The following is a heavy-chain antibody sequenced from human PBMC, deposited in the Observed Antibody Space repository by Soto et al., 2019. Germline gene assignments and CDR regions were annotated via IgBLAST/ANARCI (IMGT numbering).Heavy chain of an antibody. CDR1: GFTFSDYY. CDR2: ISSSSSYT. J-gene: IGHJ6*02. D-gene: IGHD3-3*01. V-gene: IGHV3-11*06. Sequence: GGSLRLCCAASGFTFSDYYMSWIRQAPGKGLEWVSYISSSSSYTNYADSVKGRFTISRDTAKNSLYLQMNSLRAEDTAVYYCARDALIFGVVKEGYGMDVWGQGTTVTVSS. CDR3: ARDALIFGVVKEGYGMDV.